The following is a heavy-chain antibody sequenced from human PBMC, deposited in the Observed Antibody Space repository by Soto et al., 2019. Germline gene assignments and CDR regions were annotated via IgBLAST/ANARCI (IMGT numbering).Heavy chain of an antibody. Sequence: QVQLVQSGAEVKKPGASVKVSCKASGYTFTSYAMHWMRQAPGQRLEWMGWINAGNGNTKYSQKFQGRVTITRDTSGSTAYMELSSLRSEDTAVYYCARTVGYYYGMDVWGQGTTVSVSS. CDR3: ARTVGYYYGMDV. CDR1: GYTFTSYA. J-gene: IGHJ6*02. D-gene: IGHD4-17*01. V-gene: IGHV1-3*01. CDR2: INAGNGNT.